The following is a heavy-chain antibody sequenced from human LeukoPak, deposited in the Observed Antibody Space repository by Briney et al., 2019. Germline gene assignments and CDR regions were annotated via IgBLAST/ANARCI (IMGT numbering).Heavy chain of an antibody. D-gene: IGHD3-9*01. CDR2: IYYSGST. CDR3: ARNFRDILTGTYYYGMDV. Sequence: SEALSLTCTVSGGSISSSSYYWGWIRQPPEKGLEWIGSIYYSGSTYYNPSLKSRVTISVDTSKNQFSLKLSSVTAADTAVYYCARNFRDILTGTYYYGMDVWGQGTTVTVSS. CDR1: GGSISSSSYY. V-gene: IGHV4-39*07. J-gene: IGHJ6*02.